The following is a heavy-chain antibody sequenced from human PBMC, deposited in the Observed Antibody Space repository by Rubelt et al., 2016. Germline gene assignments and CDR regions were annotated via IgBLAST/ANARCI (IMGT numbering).Heavy chain of an antibody. D-gene: IGHD6-6*01. Sequence: ELQLVESGGGLVQPGGSLRLSCAASGFSFSNYWMYWVRQAPGKGLVWVSRINTDGSSITYADSVKGRFTISRDNAKNTLYLQMNSLRAEDTALFYCARDLGSEYSTTYYWAYWGQGTLVTVSS. V-gene: IGHV3-74*01. CDR3: ARDLGSEYSTTYYWAY. CDR2: INTDGSSI. CDR1: GFSFSNYW. J-gene: IGHJ4*02.